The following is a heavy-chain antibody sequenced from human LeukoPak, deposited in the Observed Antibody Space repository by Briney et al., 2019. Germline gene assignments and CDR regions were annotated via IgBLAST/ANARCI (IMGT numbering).Heavy chain of an antibody. Sequence: ASVNVSCKASGYTFTIYGISWVRQAPGQGLEWMGWISAYRGNTYYAQKLQGRVTLTTDTSTSTAYMELRSLRSDDTAVYYCARDLYYYDSSGFHDVVDSWGPGTMVTVSS. CDR2: ISAYRGNT. D-gene: IGHD3-22*01. V-gene: IGHV1-18*04. CDR1: GYTFTIYG. J-gene: IGHJ3*02. CDR3: ARDLYYYDSSGFHDVVDS.